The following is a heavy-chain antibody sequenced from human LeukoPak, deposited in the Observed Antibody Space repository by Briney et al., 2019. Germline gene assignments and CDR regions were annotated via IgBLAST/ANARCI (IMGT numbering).Heavy chain of an antibody. D-gene: IGHD3-22*01. V-gene: IGHV1-2*02. CDR2: INPNTGGT. CDR3: ARDHQYYYDSSGYYPFDY. Sequence: GASVKVSCKASGYNFTGYYLHWVRQAPGQGLEWMGWINPNTGGTNYAQKLQGRVTMTTDTSTSTAYMELRSLRSDDTAVYYCARDHQYYYDSSGYYPFDYWGQGTLVTVSS. CDR1: GYNFTGYY. J-gene: IGHJ4*02.